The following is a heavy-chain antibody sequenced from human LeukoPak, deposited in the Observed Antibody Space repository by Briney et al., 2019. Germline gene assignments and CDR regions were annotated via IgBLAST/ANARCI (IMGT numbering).Heavy chain of an antibody. J-gene: IGHJ4*02. CDR3: AKGRAVEVVAALNY. V-gene: IGHV3-23*01. D-gene: IGHD2-15*01. CDR2: ISGSGGST. Sequence: GGSLRLSCAASGFTFSSYAMSWVRQAPGKGLEWVSAISGSGGSTYYADSVKGRFTISRDNSKNTLYLQMNSLRAEDTAVYYCAKGRAVEVVAALNYWGQGTEVTVSS. CDR1: GFTFSSYA.